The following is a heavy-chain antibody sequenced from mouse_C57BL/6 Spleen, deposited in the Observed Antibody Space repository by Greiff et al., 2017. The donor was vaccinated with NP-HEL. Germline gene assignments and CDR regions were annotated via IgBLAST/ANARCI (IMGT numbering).Heavy chain of an antibody. CDR3: ARGGYDYDDPYYFDY. Sequence: QVQLQQSGPELVKPGASVKISCKASGYAFSSSWMNWVKQRPGKGLEWIGRIYPGDGDTNYNGKFKGKATLTADKSSSTAYMQLSSLTSEDSAVYFCARGGYDYDDPYYFDYWGQGTTLTVSS. J-gene: IGHJ2*01. CDR1: GYAFSSSW. D-gene: IGHD2-4*01. CDR2: IYPGDGDT. V-gene: IGHV1-82*01.